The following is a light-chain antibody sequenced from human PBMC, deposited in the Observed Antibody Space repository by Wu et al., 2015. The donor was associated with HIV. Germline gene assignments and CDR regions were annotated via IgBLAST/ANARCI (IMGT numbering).Light chain of an antibody. V-gene: IGKV3-20*01. Sequence: EIVLTQSPGTLSLSPGERATLSCRASQSVSSSYLAWYQQKPGQAPRLLIYGASSRATGIPDRFSGSGSGTDFILTISRLEPEDFAVYYCQQYGSSPLGGGTKVEIK. CDR3: QQYGSSP. CDR2: GAS. CDR1: QSVSSSY. J-gene: IGKJ4*01.